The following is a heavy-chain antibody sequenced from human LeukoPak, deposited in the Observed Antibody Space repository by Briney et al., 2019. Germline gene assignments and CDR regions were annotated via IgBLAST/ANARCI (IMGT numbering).Heavy chain of an antibody. CDR3: ARVNGANSLFDY. V-gene: IGHV3-23*01. D-gene: IGHD3-10*01. Sequence: GGSLRLSCAASGFTFSSYAMSWVRQAPGKGLEWVSGISGSGGSTYYADSVKGRFTISRDNSKNTLYLQVNSLRVEDTAVYHCARVNGANSLFDYWGQGTLVTVSS. J-gene: IGHJ4*02. CDR1: GFTFSSYA. CDR2: ISGSGGST.